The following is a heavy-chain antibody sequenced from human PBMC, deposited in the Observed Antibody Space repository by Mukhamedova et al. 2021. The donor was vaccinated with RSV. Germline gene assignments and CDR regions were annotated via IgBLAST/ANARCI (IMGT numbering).Heavy chain of an antibody. Sequence: YRGTSDYNPSLKSRVTISIDASKRQFSLRLSSVTPADMAVYYCAKLTMGRGSFDYWGQGTLVTGSS. J-gene: IGHJ4*03. CDR2: YRGTS. V-gene: IGHV4-61*07. CDR3: AKLTMGRGSFDY. D-gene: IGHD3-10*01.